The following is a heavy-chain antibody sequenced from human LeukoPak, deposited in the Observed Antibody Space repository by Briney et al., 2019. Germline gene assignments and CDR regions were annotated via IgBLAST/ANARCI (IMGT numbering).Heavy chain of an antibody. J-gene: IGHJ4*02. CDR3: AKRQVVGGFDY. CDR2: ITNSASST. V-gene: IGHV3-23*01. Sequence: SCKASGFTFSSYAMSWVRQAPAKGLEWVSAITNSASSTYYADSVKGRFTISRDNFKSTLYLQMNNLRAEDTAVYYCAKRQVVGGFDYWGLGTLVTVST. D-gene: IGHD6-6*01. CDR1: GFTFSSYA.